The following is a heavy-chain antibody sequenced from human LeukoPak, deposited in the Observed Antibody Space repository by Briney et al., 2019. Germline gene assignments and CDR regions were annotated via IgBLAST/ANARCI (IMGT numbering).Heavy chain of an antibody. J-gene: IGHJ4*02. CDR3: ARAAYDTNGFTANHDY. CDR1: VFIVSSSY. Sequence: GGSLRLSCAASVFIVSSSYMSWVRQAPWKGREWVSVLYSDGTTYYVDSVKGRFTISRDNSKNTLYLEMNNLRAEDTAVYYCARAAYDTNGFTANHDYWGQGTLVSVSS. D-gene: IGHD3-22*01. V-gene: IGHV3-53*01. CDR2: LYSDGTT.